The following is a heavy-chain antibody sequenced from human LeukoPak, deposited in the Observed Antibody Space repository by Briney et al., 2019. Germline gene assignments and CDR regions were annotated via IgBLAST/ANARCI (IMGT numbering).Heavy chain of an antibody. CDR3: AGSMIVVVTHAFDI. J-gene: IGHJ3*02. CDR1: GYSISSGYY. V-gene: IGHV4-38-2*01. Sequence: SETLSLTCAVSGYSISSGYYWGWIRQPPGKGLEWIGSIYHSGSTYYNPSLKRRVTISVDTSKNQFSLKLSSVTAADTAVYYCAGSMIVVVTHAFDIWGQGTMVTVSS. CDR2: IYHSGST. D-gene: IGHD3-22*01.